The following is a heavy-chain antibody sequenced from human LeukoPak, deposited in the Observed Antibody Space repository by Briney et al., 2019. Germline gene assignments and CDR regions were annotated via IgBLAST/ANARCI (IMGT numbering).Heavy chain of an antibody. CDR2: IYYSGST. Sequence: SETLSLTCTVSGGSISSSSYYWGWIRQPPGKGLEWIGSIYYSGSTYYNPSLKSRVTISVDTSKNQFSLKLSSVTAADTAVYYCARHQSRTTIGYWGQGTLVTVSS. V-gene: IGHV4-39*01. CDR1: GGSISSSSYY. CDR3: ARHQSRTTIGY. J-gene: IGHJ4*02.